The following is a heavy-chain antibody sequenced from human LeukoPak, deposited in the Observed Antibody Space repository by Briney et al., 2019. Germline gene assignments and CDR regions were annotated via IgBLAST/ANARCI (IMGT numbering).Heavy chain of an antibody. CDR1: GGSFSGYY. CDR2: INHSGST. Sequence: SETLSLTCAVYGGSFSGYYWSWIRQPPGKGLEWIGEINHSGSTNYNPSLKSRVTISVDTSKNQFSLKLSSVTAADTAVYYCARGRVDIVATLREYYYYGMDVWGQGTTVTVSS. J-gene: IGHJ6*02. CDR3: ARGRVDIVATLREYYYYGMDV. D-gene: IGHD5-12*01. V-gene: IGHV4-34*01.